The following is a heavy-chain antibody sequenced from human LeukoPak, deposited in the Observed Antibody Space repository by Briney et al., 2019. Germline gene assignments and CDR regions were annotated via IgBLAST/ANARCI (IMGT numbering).Heavy chain of an antibody. CDR3: ARDPVRYCSSTSCSHFDY. CDR2: IYTSGST. J-gene: IGHJ4*02. D-gene: IGHD2-2*01. Sequence: SETLSLTCTVSGGSISSYYWGWIRQPAGKGLEWIGRIYTSGSTNYNPSLKSRVTMSVDTSKNQFSLKLSSVTAADTAVYYCARDPVRYCSSTSCSHFDYWGQGTLVTVSS. CDR1: GGSISSYY. V-gene: IGHV4-4*07.